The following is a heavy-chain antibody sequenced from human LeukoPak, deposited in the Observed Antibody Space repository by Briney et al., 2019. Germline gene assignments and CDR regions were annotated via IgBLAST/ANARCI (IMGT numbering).Heavy chain of an antibody. CDR1: GFTFSSYW. CDR3: ARDGVRDDAFDI. Sequence: GGSLRLSCAASGFTFSSYWMHWVRQAPGKGLVWVSRINTDGSSTSYADSVKGRFTISRDNAKNTLYLQMNSLRAEDTAVYYCARDGVRDDAFDIWGQGTMVTVSS. CDR2: INTDGSST. J-gene: IGHJ3*02. V-gene: IGHV3-74*01. D-gene: IGHD1-1*01.